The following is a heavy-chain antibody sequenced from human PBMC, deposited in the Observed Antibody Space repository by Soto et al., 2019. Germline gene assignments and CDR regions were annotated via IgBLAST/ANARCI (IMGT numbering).Heavy chain of an antibody. CDR3: ARRLYRVGGTPLGY. Sequence: QVQLVQSGAEVKKPGASVKVSCKASGYTFTSYDINWVRQATGQGLEWMGWMNPNSGNTGYAQKFQGRGSMTRNTSISTAHMELSSLRSEDTAVYYCARRLYRVGGTPLGYWGQGTLVTVSS. CDR2: MNPNSGNT. J-gene: IGHJ4*02. CDR1: GYTFTSYD. D-gene: IGHD1-26*01. V-gene: IGHV1-8*01.